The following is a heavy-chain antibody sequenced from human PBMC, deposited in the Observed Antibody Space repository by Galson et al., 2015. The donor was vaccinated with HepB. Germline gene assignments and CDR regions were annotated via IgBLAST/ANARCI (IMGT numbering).Heavy chain of an antibody. CDR2: IWPRGDQT. V-gene: IGHV3-23*01. CDR1: GFTFSDYG. Sequence: SLRLSCAGSGFTFSDYGMAWVRQAPEKGLEWVSGIWPRGDQTSSANSVKGRFTISRDNSKNTLYLQMNSLRVDDTAVYYCAKNHGTSWWTAESWGQGTLVIVSS. D-gene: IGHD2-15*01. J-gene: IGHJ5*02. CDR3: AKNHGTSWWTAES.